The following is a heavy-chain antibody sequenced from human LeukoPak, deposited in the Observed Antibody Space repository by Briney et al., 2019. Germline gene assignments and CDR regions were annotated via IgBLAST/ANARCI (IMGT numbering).Heavy chain of an antibody. CDR1: GGSISSYY. D-gene: IGHD3-10*01. CDR2: IYYSGST. CDR3: ARPDGSGSYSYFDY. V-gene: IGHV4-39*01. J-gene: IGHJ4*02. Sequence: SETLSLTCTVSGGSISSYYWGWIRQPPGKGLEWIGSIYYSGSTYYNPSLKSRVTISVDTSKNQFSLKLSSVTAADTAVYYCARPDGSGSYSYFDYWGQGTLVTVSS.